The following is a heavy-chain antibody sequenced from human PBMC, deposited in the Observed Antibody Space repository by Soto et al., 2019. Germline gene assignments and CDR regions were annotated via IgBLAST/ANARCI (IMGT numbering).Heavy chain of an antibody. Sequence: PSETLSLTCTVSGGSILSGGHYWTWVRQHPGKGLEWIGRIFFSGNTHYNPALKSRLTFSLDTAKNQFSLKMTSVTAADTAIYYCARETYDGMLEFWGPVTLVTVSX. J-gene: IGHJ4*02. CDR1: GGSILSGGHY. CDR2: IFFSGNT. D-gene: IGHD5-12*01. CDR3: ARETYDGMLEF. V-gene: IGHV4-31*03.